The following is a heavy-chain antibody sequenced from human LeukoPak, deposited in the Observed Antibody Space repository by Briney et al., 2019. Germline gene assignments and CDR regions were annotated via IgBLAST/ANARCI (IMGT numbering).Heavy chain of an antibody. Sequence: GGSLRLSCTASGFTFGDYAMSWVRQAPGKGLEWVGFIRNKAYGGTTDYAASVKGRFTISRDDSKSIAYLQMNSLKTEDTAVYYCTRGPRYCYSASCYAMGDYWGQGTLVTVSS. CDR3: TRGPRYCYSASCYAMGDY. CDR1: GFTFGDYA. CDR2: IRNKAYGGTT. J-gene: IGHJ4*02. V-gene: IGHV3-49*04. D-gene: IGHD2-2*01.